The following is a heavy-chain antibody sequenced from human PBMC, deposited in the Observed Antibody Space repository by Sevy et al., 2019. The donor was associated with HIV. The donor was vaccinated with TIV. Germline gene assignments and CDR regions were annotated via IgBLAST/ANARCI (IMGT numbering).Heavy chain of an antibody. CDR2: INWNGGST. J-gene: IGHJ5*02. CDR3: ARASYSSSWYAWFDP. D-gene: IGHD6-13*01. Sequence: GGSLRLSCAASGFTFDDYGMSWVRQAPGKGLEWVSGINWNGGSTGYADSVKGRFTISRDNAKNSLYLQMNSLRAEDTALYHCARASYSSSWYAWFDPWGQGTLVTVSS. CDR1: GFTFDDYG. V-gene: IGHV3-20*01.